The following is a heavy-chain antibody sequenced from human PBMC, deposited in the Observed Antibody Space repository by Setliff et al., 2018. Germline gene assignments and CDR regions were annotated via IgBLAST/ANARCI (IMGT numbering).Heavy chain of an antibody. Sequence: PSETLSLTCTVSGDSIRRGDYWSWIRQHPGKGLEWIGYIHHSGETFYNPSLRSRVIISVDTSKNQFSLKVTSLIAADTAVYYCARAPLESGYYYGQGHYFDNWGQGTLVTVSS. CDR3: ARAPLESGYYYGQGHYFDN. V-gene: IGHV4-31*03. CDR2: IHHSGET. D-gene: IGHD5-18*01. J-gene: IGHJ4*02. CDR1: GDSIRRGDY.